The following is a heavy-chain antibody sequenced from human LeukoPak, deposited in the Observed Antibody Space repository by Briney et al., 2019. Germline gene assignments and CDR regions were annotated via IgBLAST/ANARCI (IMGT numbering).Heavy chain of an antibody. CDR3: ARSLWPEDY. CDR1: GFTFSSYW. Sequence: GSLRLSCAASGFTFSSYWMSWVRQAPGKGLEWVANIEKDGCDKYYVDSVKGRFTISRDNAKNSLYLQMNSLRAEDSAVHYCARSLWPEDYWGQGTLVTVSS. J-gene: IGHJ4*02. V-gene: IGHV3-7*01. D-gene: IGHD2-21*01. CDR2: IEKDGCDK.